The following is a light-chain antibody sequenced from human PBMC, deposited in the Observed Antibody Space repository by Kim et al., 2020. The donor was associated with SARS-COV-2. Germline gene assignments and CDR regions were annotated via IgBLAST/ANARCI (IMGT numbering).Light chain of an antibody. CDR3: QQYYSTPLT. V-gene: IGKV1-NL1*01. CDR1: QGISNS. Sequence: AYVGRRGHITCRASQGISNSLAWYQQKPGKAPKFLLYAASRLESGVPSRFSGSGSGTDYTLTISSLQPEDFATYYCQQYYSTPLTFGGGTKVDIK. J-gene: IGKJ4*01. CDR2: AAS.